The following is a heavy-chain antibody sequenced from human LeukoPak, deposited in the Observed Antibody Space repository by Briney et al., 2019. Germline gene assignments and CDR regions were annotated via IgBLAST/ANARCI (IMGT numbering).Heavy chain of an antibody. Sequence: GGSLRLSCAASGFTFRSYAMSWVRQAPGKGLEWVSAISGSTVSTYYAESVRGRFTISRDNSKNTLYLQMNSLRAEDTAVYYCANASNWYYFDYWGQGTLVTVSS. CDR1: GFTFRSYA. V-gene: IGHV3-23*01. D-gene: IGHD1-1*01. CDR2: ISGSTVST. J-gene: IGHJ4*02. CDR3: ANASNWYYFDY.